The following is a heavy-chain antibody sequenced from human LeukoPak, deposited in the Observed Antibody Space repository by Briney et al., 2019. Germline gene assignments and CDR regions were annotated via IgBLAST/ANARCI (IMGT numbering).Heavy chain of an antibody. CDR2: IYPDDSET. V-gene: IGHV5-51*01. CDR3: ARRRDGYNYVGTDY. D-gene: IGHD5-24*01. CDR1: GYSFTLYW. J-gene: IGHJ4*02. Sequence: GESLKISCKGSGYSFTLYWLGWVRLVPGKGLEWMGIIYPDDSETRYSPSFQGQVTISADKSISTAYLQWSSLKASDTAMYYCARRRDGYNYVGTDYWGQGTLVTVSS.